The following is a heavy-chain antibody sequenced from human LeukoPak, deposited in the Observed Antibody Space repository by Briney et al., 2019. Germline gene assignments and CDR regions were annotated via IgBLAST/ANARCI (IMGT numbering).Heavy chain of an antibody. Sequence: GGSLRLSCVASGFTFGNYGMHWVRQAPGKGLEWVAVIWNDGNNKYYADSVKGRFTISRDNFKNTLYLQMNSLRAEDTAVYYRAKGTVAGTPFFDYWGQGTLVTVSS. J-gene: IGHJ4*02. CDR2: IWNDGNNK. D-gene: IGHD6-19*01. CDR3: AKGTVAGTPFFDY. CDR1: GFTFGNYG. V-gene: IGHV3-33*06.